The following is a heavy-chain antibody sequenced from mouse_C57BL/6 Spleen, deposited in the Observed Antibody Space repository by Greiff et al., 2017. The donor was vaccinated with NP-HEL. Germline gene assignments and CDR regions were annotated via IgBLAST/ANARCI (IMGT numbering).Heavy chain of an antibody. V-gene: IGHV1-69*01. D-gene: IGHD2-1*01. CDR1: GYTFTSYW. CDR2: IDPSDSYT. Sequence: QVQLKQPGAELVMPGASVKLSCKASGYTFTSYWMHWVKQRPGQGLEWIGEIDPSDSYTNYNQKFKGKSTLTVDKSSSTAYMQLSSLTSEDSAVYYCARCYYGQAWFAYWGQGTLVTVSA. J-gene: IGHJ3*01. CDR3: ARCYYGQAWFAY.